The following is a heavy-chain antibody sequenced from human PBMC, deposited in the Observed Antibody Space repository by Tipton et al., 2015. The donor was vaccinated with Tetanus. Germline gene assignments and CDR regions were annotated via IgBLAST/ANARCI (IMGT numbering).Heavy chain of an antibody. CDR3: ARTLRSYYYYYGMDV. Sequence: QVQLVQSGAEVKKPGASVKVSCKASGYTFTSYGISWMRQAPRQGLEWMGWISAYNGNTNYAQKLQGRVTMTTDTSTSTAYMELRSLRSDDTAVYYCARTLRSYYYYYGMDVWGQGTTVTVSS. CDR2: ISAYNGNT. V-gene: IGHV1-18*01. J-gene: IGHJ6*02. D-gene: IGHD2-15*01. CDR1: GYTFTSYG.